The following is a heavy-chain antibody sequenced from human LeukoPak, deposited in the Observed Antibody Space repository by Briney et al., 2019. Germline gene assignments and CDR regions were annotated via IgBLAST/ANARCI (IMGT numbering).Heavy chain of an antibody. CDR1: AFTFGTFG. J-gene: IGHJ3*02. D-gene: IGHD3-22*01. Sequence: PGGSLRLSCAASAFTFGTFGMHWVRQGPGKGLEWVAVISYDGSNKYYADSVKGRFTISRDNSKNTLYLQMNSLRAEDTAVYYCAKDPGGSSGYPDAFDIWGQGTMVTVSS. V-gene: IGHV3-30*18. CDR3: AKDPGGSSGYPDAFDI. CDR2: ISYDGSNK.